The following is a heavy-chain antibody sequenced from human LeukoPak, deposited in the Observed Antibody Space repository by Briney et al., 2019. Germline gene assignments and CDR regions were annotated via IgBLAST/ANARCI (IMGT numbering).Heavy chain of an antibody. Sequence: QAGGSLRLSCAGSGFTFSDFWMTWVRQAPGKGLEWVAVISYDGSNKYYADSVKGRFTISRDNSKNTLYLQMNSLRAEDTAVYYCARGGPLRFVEVVAANEGDYWGQGTLVTVSS. J-gene: IGHJ4*02. D-gene: IGHD2-15*01. CDR1: GFTFSDFW. CDR3: ARGGPLRFVEVVAANEGDY. V-gene: IGHV3-30-3*01. CDR2: ISYDGSNK.